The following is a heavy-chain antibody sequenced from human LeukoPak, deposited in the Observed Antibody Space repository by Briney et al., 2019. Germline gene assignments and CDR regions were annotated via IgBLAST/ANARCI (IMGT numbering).Heavy chain of an antibody. D-gene: IGHD3-22*01. Sequence: ASVKVSCKASGYTFTSYGINWVRQAPGQGLEWMGWISAYNGNTNYAQKLQGRVTMTTDTSTSTAYMELRSLRSDDTAVYYCARVYYYDSSGLDAFDIWGQGTMVTVSS. J-gene: IGHJ3*02. CDR1: GYTFTSYG. V-gene: IGHV1-18*01. CDR3: ARVYYYDSSGLDAFDI. CDR2: ISAYNGNT.